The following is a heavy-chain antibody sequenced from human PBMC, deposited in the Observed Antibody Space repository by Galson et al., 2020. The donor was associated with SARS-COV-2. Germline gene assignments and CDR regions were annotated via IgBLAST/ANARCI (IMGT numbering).Heavy chain of an antibody. V-gene: IGHV2-5*02. Sequence: SGPTLVKPTQTLTLTCTFSGFSLSTSGVGVGWIRQPPGKALEWLALIYWDDDKRYSPSLKRRLTITKDTSKNQVVLTMTNMDPVDTATYYCAHSFSGGSYWNNWFDPWGQGTLVTVSS. CDR3: AHSFSGGSYWNNWFDP. D-gene: IGHD1-26*01. J-gene: IGHJ5*02. CDR1: GFSLSTSGVG. CDR2: IYWDDDK.